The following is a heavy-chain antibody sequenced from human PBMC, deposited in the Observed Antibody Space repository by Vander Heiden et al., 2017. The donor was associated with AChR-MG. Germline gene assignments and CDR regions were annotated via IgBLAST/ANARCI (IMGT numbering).Heavy chain of an antibody. V-gene: IGHV3-23*01. D-gene: IGHD3-10*01. Sequence: VQQLEPAGGSVQPGASLSLSCAASGVTFSSYAMSWVRQGPGKGLEWVSTISGSGGTTYYADSVKGRFTISRDNSKNTLYLQMNSLRAEDTAVYYCAKDQAGDFDYWGQGTLVTVSS. CDR2: ISGSGGTT. CDR1: GVTFSSYA. CDR3: AKDQAGDFDY. J-gene: IGHJ4*02.